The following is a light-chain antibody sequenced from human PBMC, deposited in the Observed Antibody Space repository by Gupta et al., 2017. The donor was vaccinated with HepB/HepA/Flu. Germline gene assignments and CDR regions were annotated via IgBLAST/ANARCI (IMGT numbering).Light chain of an antibody. CDR3: MQALHLPFT. CDR2: LGS. V-gene: IGKV2-28*01. J-gene: IGKJ5*01. Sequence: VMTQSPLSLAVIPGEPASISCRSSQTLLHTNGNNYLDWYLQKPGQSPHLLIYLGSNRASGVPDRFRGSGAGTDFTLKISSVEAEDVGVDYCMQALHLPFTFGQGTRLEI. CDR1: QTLLHTNGNNY.